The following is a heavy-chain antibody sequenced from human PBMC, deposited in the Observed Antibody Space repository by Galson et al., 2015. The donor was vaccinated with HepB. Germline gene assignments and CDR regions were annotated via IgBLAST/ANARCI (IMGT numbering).Heavy chain of an antibody. CDR1: GDSVSSNSAA. Sequence: CAISGDSVSSNSAAWNCIRRSPSRGLEWLGRTYYRSKWYTGTAVSVKSRITINPDTSKNQFSLQLNSVTPEDTAVYYCARSEGWFDYWGQGTQVTVSS. D-gene: IGHD6-19*01. CDR3: ARSEGWFDY. V-gene: IGHV6-1*01. J-gene: IGHJ4*02. CDR2: TYYRSKWYT.